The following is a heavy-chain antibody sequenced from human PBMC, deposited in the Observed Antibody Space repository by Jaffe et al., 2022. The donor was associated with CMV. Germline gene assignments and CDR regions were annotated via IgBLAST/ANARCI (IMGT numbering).Heavy chain of an antibody. D-gene: IGHD1-26*01. J-gene: IGHJ6*02. V-gene: IGHV3-33*01. CDR1: GFTFSSYG. Sequence: QVQLVESGGGVVQPGRSLRLSCAASGFTFSSYGMHWVRQAPGKGLEWVAVIWYDGSNKYYADSVKGRFTISRDNSKNTLYLQMNSLRAEDTAVYYCARDRGSYNFYYYYGMDVWGQGTTVTVSS. CDR2: IWYDGSNK. CDR3: ARDRGSYNFYYYYGMDV.